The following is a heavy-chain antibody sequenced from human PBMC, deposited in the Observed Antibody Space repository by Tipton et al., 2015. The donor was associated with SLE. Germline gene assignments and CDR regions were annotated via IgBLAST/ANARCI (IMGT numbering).Heavy chain of an antibody. CDR2: IIPIFGTA. V-gene: IGHV1-69*01. D-gene: IGHD3-22*01. Sequence: QVQLVQSGAEVKKPGASVKVSCKASGYTFTNYDINWVRQAAGQGLEWMGGIIPIFGTANYAQKFQGRVTITADESTSTAYMELSSLRSEDTAVYYCARDSSGRDDAFDIWGQGTMVTVSS. J-gene: IGHJ3*02. CDR3: ARDSSGRDDAFDI. CDR1: GYTFTNYD.